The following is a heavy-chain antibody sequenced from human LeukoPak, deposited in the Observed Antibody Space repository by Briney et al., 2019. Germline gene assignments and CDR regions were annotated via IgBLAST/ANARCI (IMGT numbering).Heavy chain of an antibody. Sequence: MASETLSLTCAVYGGSFSGYYWSWIRQPPGKGLEWIGYIYYSGSTNYNPSLKSRVTISVDTSKNQFSLKLSSVTAADTAVYYCARDRTYYDFWSGYYYYYMDVWGKGTTVTVSS. D-gene: IGHD3-3*01. CDR1: GGSFSGYY. CDR2: IYYSGST. CDR3: ARDRTYYDFWSGYYYYYMDV. V-gene: IGHV4-59*01. J-gene: IGHJ6*03.